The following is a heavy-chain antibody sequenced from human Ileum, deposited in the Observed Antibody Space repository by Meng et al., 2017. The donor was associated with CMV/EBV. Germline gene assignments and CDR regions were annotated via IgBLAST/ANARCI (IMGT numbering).Heavy chain of an antibody. CDR1: GGSFTDYY. D-gene: IGHD3-10*01. J-gene: IGHJ4*02. CDR2: NTHSGRA. CDR3: ARGLASGWPDY. V-gene: IGHV4-34*01. Sequence: QVPLQQWGAGLLKPSEPLSLTCAVFGGSFTDYYWTWFRQSPGKGLEWIGENTHSGRAYYSSSLTGRATISVDMSKYQFSLKLPSVTAADTAIYYCARGLASGWPDYWGQGTLVTVSS.